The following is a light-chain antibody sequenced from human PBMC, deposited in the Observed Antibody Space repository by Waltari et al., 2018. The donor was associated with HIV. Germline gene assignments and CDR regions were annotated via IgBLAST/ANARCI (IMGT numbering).Light chain of an antibody. CDR1: RSDVGSYNL. V-gene: IGLV2-23*02. Sequence: QSALTQPASVSGSPGQSITISCTGTRSDVGSYNLVSWYQQHPGKAPKLMIFEVSNRPSGVSNRFSGSKSGNTASLTISWLQAEDEADYYCCSYAGSSTWVFGGGTKLTVL. J-gene: IGLJ3*02. CDR2: EVS. CDR3: CSYAGSSTWV.